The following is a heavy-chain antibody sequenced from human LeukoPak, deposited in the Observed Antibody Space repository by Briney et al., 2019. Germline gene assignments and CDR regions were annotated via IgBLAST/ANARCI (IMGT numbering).Heavy chain of an antibody. CDR2: IYGSDDKT. D-gene: IGHD2-15*01. CDR1: GFTFSNYA. J-gene: IGHJ5*02. CDR3: AKTQGYYDA. V-gene: IGHV3-23*01. Sequence: PGGSLRLSCVASGFTFSNYAMSWVRQALGKGLELVSGIYGSDDKTVYGDAVKGRFTISRDNSKNTLYLQMNSLRADDTAVYYCAKTQGYYDAWGQGALVTVSS.